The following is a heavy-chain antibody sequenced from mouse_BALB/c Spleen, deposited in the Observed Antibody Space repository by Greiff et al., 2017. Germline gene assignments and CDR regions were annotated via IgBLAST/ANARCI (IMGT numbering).Heavy chain of an antibody. Sequence: VQLKESGGDLVKPGGSLKLSCAASGFTFSSYGMSWVRQTPDKRLEWVATISSGGSYTYYPDSVKGRFTISRDNAKNTLYLQMSSLKSEDTAMYYCARQDGYRYFDVWGAGTTVTVSS. D-gene: IGHD2-3*01. J-gene: IGHJ1*01. CDR1: GFTFSSYG. V-gene: IGHV5-6*01. CDR3: ARQDGYRYFDV. CDR2: ISSGGSYT.